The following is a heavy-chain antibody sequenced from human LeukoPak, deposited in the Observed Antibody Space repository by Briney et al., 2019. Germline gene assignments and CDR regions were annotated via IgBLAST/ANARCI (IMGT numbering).Heavy chain of an antibody. CDR3: ARKGIDGSGYDLDY. Sequence: GGSLRLSCAASGFTFSRHVMGWVRQAPGKGLEYVSSITEGGGNIYYADSVKGRFTISRDDSKNTLYLQMNSLRAEDTAVYYCARKGIDGSGYDLDYWGQGTLVTVSS. CDR2: ITEGGGNI. V-gene: IGHV3-23*01. J-gene: IGHJ4*02. D-gene: IGHD5-12*01. CDR1: GFTFSRHV.